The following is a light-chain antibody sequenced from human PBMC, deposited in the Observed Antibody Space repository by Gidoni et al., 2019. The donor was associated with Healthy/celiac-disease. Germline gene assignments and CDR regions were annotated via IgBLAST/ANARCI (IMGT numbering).Light chain of an antibody. Sequence: GTLSLSPGERATLSCRASQSVSSSYLAWCQQKPGQAPRLLIYGASSRATGIPDRFSGSGSGTDFTLTISRLEPEDFAVYYCQQYGSSPWTFGQGTKVEIK. CDR2: GAS. J-gene: IGKJ1*01. CDR3: QQYGSSPWT. CDR1: QSVSSSY. V-gene: IGKV3-20*01.